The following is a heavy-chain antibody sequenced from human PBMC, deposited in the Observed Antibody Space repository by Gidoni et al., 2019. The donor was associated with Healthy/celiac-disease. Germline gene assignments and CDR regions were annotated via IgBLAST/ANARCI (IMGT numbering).Heavy chain of an antibody. J-gene: IGHJ6*02. CDR1: GFTFRSYG. D-gene: IGHD3-16*01. V-gene: IGHV3-33*01. CDR3: ARDGGAGTVYYGMDV. Sequence: QVQLVESGGGVVQPGRSLRLSCAASGFTFRSYGMHWVRQAPGKGLEWVAVIWYDGSNKYYADSVKGRFTISRDNSKNTLYLQMNSLRAEDTSVYYCARDGGAGTVYYGMDVWGQGTTVTVSS. CDR2: IWYDGSNK.